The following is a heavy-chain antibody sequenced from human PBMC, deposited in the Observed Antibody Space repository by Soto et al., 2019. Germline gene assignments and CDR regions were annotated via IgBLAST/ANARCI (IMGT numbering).Heavy chain of an antibody. J-gene: IGHJ3*02. CDR1: GFTFSNYG. Sequence: QVRLVESGGGVVQPGRSLRLSCAASGFTFSNYGMHWVRQAPGKGLEWVAVIWVDGSSNYYVDSVKGRFTMSRDNSKNTLYLETGSLEVDDTAVYDCARVFDCSNVNCRTWDAFDIWGQGTMVTVSS. CDR3: ARVFDCSNVNCRTWDAFDI. V-gene: IGHV3-33*01. D-gene: IGHD2-8*01. CDR2: IWVDGSSN.